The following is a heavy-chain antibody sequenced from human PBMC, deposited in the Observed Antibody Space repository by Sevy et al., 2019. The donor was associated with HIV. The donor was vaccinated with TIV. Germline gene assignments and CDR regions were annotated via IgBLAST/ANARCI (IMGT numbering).Heavy chain of an antibody. Sequence: SGTLSLTCTVSGGSISSNSYYWVWIRQPPGKGLEWIGSIYYSGTTYYHPSLKSRVTISIDTSKTQFSLKLSSVTAADTAIFYCARLNYGDYSNYFDPWGQGSLVTVSS. CDR3: ARLNYGDYSNYFDP. J-gene: IGHJ5*02. D-gene: IGHD4-17*01. CDR2: IYYSGTT. V-gene: IGHV4-39*01. CDR1: GGSISSNSYY.